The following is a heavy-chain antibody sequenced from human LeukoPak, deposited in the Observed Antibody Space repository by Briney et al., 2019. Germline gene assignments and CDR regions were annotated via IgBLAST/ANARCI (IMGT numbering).Heavy chain of an antibody. CDR3: ARPYSSSWGYFDL. J-gene: IGHJ2*01. D-gene: IGHD6-13*01. V-gene: IGHV4-59*08. CDR1: GGSISSYY. Sequence: SETLSLTCTVSGGSISSYYWSWIRQPPGKGLERIGYIYYSGSTNYNPSLKSRVTISVDTSKNQFSLKLSSVTAADTAVYYCARPYSSSWGYFDLWGRGTLVTVSS. CDR2: IYYSGST.